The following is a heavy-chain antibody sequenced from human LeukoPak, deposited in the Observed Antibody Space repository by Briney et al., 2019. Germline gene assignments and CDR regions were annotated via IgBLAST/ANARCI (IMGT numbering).Heavy chain of an antibody. J-gene: IGHJ6*03. CDR1: GFTFSDYY. CDR3: AREEEIRNIVVVQDYYHYMDV. CDR2: ISSSGNTI. V-gene: IGHV3-11*04. Sequence: GGSLRLSCAASGFTFSDYYMGWIRQAPGKGLEWVSYISSSGNTIHYADSVKGRFPITRDNAKNSLLLQMNSLRAEDTAVYYCAREEEIRNIVVVQDYYHYMDVWGKGTTVTVSS. D-gene: IGHD2-2*01.